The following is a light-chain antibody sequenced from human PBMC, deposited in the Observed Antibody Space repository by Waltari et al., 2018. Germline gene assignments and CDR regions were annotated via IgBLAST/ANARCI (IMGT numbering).Light chain of an antibody. CDR1: QNIITY. V-gene: IGKV3-20*01. Sequence: EIVLTQSPGTMSLSTGERATLSCRASQNIITYLAWYPQKPGPAPRLLIDHTSIRAAGIPDRCSGSGSGTDFSLFISRLEPEDFAVYYCQHYVRLPATFGQGTKVEIK. CDR2: HTS. J-gene: IGKJ1*01. CDR3: QHYVRLPAT.